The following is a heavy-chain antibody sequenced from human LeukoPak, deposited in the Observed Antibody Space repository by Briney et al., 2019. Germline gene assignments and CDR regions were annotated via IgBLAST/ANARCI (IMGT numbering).Heavy chain of an antibody. V-gene: IGHV3-23*01. J-gene: IGHJ4*02. CDR1: GFTFSTFA. D-gene: IGHD2-8*02. CDR2: IFPSGGEI. Sequence: PGGSLRLSCAASGFTFSTFAMIWVRQPPVKGLEWVSSIFPSGGEIHYADSVRGRFTISRDNSKSTLSLQMNSLRAEDTAIYYCATYRQVLLPFESWGQGTLVTVSS. CDR3: ATYRQVLLPFES.